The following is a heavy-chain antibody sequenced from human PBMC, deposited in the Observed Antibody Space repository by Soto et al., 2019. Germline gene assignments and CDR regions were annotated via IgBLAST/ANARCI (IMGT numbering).Heavy chain of an antibody. CDR3: ARHGWPVNCNFEISWFDP. J-gene: IGHJ5*02. D-gene: IGHD1-7*01. V-gene: IGHV4-39*01. CDR1: GGSISSSSYY. Sequence: PSETLSLTCTVSGGSISSSSYYWGWIRQPPGKGLEWIGSIYYSGSTYYNPSLKSRVTISVDTSKNQFSLKLSSVTAADTAVYYCARHGWPVNCNFEISWFDPWGQRTPVTVSS. CDR2: IYYSGST.